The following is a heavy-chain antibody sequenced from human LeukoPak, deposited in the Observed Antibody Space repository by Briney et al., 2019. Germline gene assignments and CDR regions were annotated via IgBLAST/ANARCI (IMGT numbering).Heavy chain of an antibody. CDR2: ISGSGGST. V-gene: IGHV3-23*01. CDR3: AKADVVVVVAATRY. Sequence: GGSLRLSCAASGFTFSSYAMSWVRQAPGKGLEWVSAISGSGGSTYYADSVKGRFTISRDNSKNTLYLQMNSLRAEDTAVYYCAKADVVVVVAATRYWGQGTLVTVPS. CDR1: GFTFSSYA. D-gene: IGHD2-15*01. J-gene: IGHJ4*02.